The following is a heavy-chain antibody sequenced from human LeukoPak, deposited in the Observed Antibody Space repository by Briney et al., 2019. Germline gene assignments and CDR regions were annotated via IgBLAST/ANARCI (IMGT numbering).Heavy chain of an antibody. D-gene: IGHD6-19*01. Sequence: GGSLRLSCAASGFSFGTYGMSWVRQVPGKGLEWVSGINWNGASTVYADSVKGRFTISRDNAKNSLYLQMNSLRAEDTALYYCAKDPWNTAVANTNGWFDPWGQGTLVTVSS. CDR3: AKDPWNTAVANTNGWFDP. CDR2: INWNGAST. CDR1: GFSFGTYG. J-gene: IGHJ5*02. V-gene: IGHV3-20*04.